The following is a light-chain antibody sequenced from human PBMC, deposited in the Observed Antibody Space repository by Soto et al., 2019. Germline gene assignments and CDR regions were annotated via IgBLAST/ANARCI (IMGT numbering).Light chain of an antibody. Sequence: QSALTQPASVSGSPGQSITISCTGTSSDVGGYHYVSWYQQHPGKAPKIMIYDVSNRPSGVSNRFSCAKSGNTASLTISGRQAETEADYYCSSYSSTNTHVFGTGTKLTVL. CDR3: SSYSSTNTHV. V-gene: IGLV2-14*03. CDR1: SSDVGGYHY. CDR2: DVS. J-gene: IGLJ1*01.